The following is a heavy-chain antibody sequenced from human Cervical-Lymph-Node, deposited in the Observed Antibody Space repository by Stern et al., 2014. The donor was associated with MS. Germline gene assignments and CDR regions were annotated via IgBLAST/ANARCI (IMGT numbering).Heavy chain of an antibody. CDR3: ARHVQGFDY. V-gene: IGHV5-51*01. J-gene: IGHJ4*02. CDR1: GYSFTIYY. CDR2: IYPDDSDT. Sequence: EVQLVESGAEVKQPGESLKISCKLSGYSFTIYYIALVRQMPGKVLEWMGVIYPDDSDTTYSPSFQGQVTISADKSITTAYLQWSSLRASDTAMYYCARHVQGFDYWGQGTLVTVSS.